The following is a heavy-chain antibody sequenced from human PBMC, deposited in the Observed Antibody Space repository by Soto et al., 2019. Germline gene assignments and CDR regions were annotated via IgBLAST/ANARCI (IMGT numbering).Heavy chain of an antibody. D-gene: IGHD3-16*01. CDR3: ARIMSSVYDMDV. J-gene: IGHJ6*03. CDR1: GGXITSYY. Sequence: PSETLXLTCTVSGGXITSYYWSWIRQPPGKGLEWIGYIYYSGSTNYNPSLKSRVTISVDTSKNQFSLKLSSVTAADSFLYYCARIMSSVYDMDVWGKGTTVTVSS. CDR2: IYYSGST. V-gene: IGHV4-59*01.